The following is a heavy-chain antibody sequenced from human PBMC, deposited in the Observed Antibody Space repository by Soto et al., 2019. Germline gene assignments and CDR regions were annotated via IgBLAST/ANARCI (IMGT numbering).Heavy chain of an antibody. J-gene: IGHJ3*02. D-gene: IGHD1-26*01. CDR3: AKWYSGSRTYDAFDI. Sequence: QVQLVESGGGVVQPGRSLRLSCAASGFTFSSYGMQWVRQAPSKGLEWVAVISYDGSNKYYADSVKGRFTISRDNSKNTLYLQMNSLRAEDTAVYYCAKWYSGSRTYDAFDIWGQGTMVTVSS. CDR2: ISYDGSNK. CDR1: GFTFSSYG. V-gene: IGHV3-30*18.